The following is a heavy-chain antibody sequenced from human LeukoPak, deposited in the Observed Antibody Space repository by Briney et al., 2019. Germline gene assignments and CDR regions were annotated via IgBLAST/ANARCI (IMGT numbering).Heavy chain of an antibody. J-gene: IGHJ4*02. CDR2: IYYSGST. CDR1: GGSISSYY. Sequence: SETLSLTCSVSGGSISSYYWSWIRQPPGKGLEWVGYIYYSGSTNYNPSLKSRVTISVDTSKNQFSLKLSSVTAADTAVYYCARLGPTTVTTFLDYWGQGTLVTVSS. V-gene: IGHV4-59*08. D-gene: IGHD4-11*01. CDR3: ARLGPTTVTTFLDY.